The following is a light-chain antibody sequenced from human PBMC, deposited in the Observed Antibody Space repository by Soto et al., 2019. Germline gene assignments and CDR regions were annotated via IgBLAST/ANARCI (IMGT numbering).Light chain of an antibody. CDR1: NIGSTS. Sequence: SYELTQPPSVSVAPGQTARITCGGNNIGSTSVHWYQQRPGQAPVLVVYDDNDRPSGIPERFSGSNSENTATLTITRVEAGYEADYYCQVWNITTDHYVFRTGTKGTVL. CDR2: DDN. CDR3: QVWNITTDHYV. V-gene: IGLV3-21*02. J-gene: IGLJ1*01.